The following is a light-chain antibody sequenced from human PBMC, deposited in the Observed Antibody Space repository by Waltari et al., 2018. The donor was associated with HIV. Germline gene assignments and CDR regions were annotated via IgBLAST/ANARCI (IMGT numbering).Light chain of an antibody. J-gene: IGLJ1*01. CDR1: ALSKQY. Sequence: SNDLTQSSSVSVSPGQTARITCSGYALSKQYSYWNQHQPGQAPLLLIYKDTERPAEIPERFAGSSSGTTATLTITGVQPEDEADYYCQSADISGTHLFVFAAGTKVTVL. CDR3: QSADISGTHLFV. V-gene: IGLV3-25*03. CDR2: KDT.